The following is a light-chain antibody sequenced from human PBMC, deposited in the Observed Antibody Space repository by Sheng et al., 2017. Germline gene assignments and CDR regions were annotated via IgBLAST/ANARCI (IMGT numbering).Light chain of an antibody. CDR2: DAS. J-gene: IGKJ3*01. Sequence: EIVLTQSPATLSLSPGERATLSCRASQSVSSYLAWYQQKPGQAPRLLIYDASNRATGIPARFSGSGSGTDFTLTISSLDPEDFAVYYCQHRGTFGPGTTVDFK. CDR1: QSVSSY. V-gene: IGKV3-11*01. CDR3: QHRGT.